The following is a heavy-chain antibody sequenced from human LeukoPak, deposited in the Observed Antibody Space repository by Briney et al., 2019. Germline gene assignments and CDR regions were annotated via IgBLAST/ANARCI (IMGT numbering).Heavy chain of an antibody. D-gene: IGHD2-15*01. CDR1: GFTFNSYS. V-gene: IGHV3-30-3*01. Sequence: GGSLRLSCAASGFTFNSYSMHWVRQAPGKGLEWVTAISDDETYKFYADSVKGRFTISRDNSKNTLYLQMNSLRAEDTAVYYCARDGVVAGPWHFDYWGQGTLVTVSS. J-gene: IGHJ4*02. CDR3: ARDGVVAGPWHFDY. CDR2: ISDDETYK.